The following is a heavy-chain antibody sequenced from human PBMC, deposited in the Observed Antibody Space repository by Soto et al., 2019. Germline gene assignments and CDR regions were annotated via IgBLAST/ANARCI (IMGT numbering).Heavy chain of an antibody. D-gene: IGHD3-22*01. CDR2: IYYSGST. J-gene: IGHJ3*02. CDR1: GGSISSSSYY. V-gene: IGHV4-39*01. CDR3: ARHKYYYDSSGYYWKDAFDI. Sequence: QLQLQESGPGLVKPSETLSLTCTVSGGSISSSSYYWGWIRQPPGKGLEWIGSIYYSGSTYYNPSLKSRVTISVDTSKNQFSLKLSSVTAAETAVYYCARHKYYYDSSGYYWKDAFDIWGQGTMVTVSS.